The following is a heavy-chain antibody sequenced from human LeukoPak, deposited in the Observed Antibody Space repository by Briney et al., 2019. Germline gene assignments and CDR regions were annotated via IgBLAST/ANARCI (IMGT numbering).Heavy chain of an antibody. V-gene: IGHV3-30*02. D-gene: IGHD3-3*01. CDR1: GFTFSSYG. J-gene: IGHJ3*02. Sequence: GGSLRLSCAAFGFTFSSYGMHWVRQAPDKGLEWVAFIRYDGSNKYYADSVKGRFTISRDNSKNTLYLQMNSLRAEDTAVYYCAKDQYYDFWSGYFYAFDIWGQGTMVTVSS. CDR3: AKDQYYDFWSGYFYAFDI. CDR2: IRYDGSNK.